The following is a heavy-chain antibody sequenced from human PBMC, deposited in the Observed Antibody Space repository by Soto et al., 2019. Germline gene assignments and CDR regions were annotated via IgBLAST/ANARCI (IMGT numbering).Heavy chain of an antibody. Sequence: PSETLSLTCTVSGGSISSGDYYWSWIRQPPGKGLEWIGYIYYSGSTNYNPSLKSRVTISVDTSKNQFSLKLSSVTAADTAVYYCATLRPGGYYYGMDVWGQGTTVTVSS. CDR3: ATLRPGGYYYGMDV. V-gene: IGHV4-61*08. CDR2: IYYSGST. J-gene: IGHJ6*02. D-gene: IGHD3-16*01. CDR1: GGSISSGDYY.